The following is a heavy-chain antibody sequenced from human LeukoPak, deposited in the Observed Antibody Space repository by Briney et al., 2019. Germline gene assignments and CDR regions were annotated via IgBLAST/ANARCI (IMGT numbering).Heavy chain of an antibody. CDR2: IRYDGSNK. D-gene: IGHD4-23*01. CDR3: ARDDYGGLDY. CDR1: GFTFSTYG. Sequence: PGGSLRLSCAASGFTFSTYGMHWVRQAPGKGLEWVAFIRYDGSNKYYADSVKGRFTISRDNSKNTLYLQMSSLRAEDTAVYYCARDDYGGLDYWGQGTLVTVSS. V-gene: IGHV3-30*02. J-gene: IGHJ4*02.